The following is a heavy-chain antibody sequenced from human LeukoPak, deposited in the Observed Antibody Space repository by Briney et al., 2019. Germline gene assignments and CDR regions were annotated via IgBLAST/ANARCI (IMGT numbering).Heavy chain of an antibody. Sequence: GAXVXXSCKASGYTFTSYDINWVRQAPGQGLEWMGWMNPNSGNTDYAQKLKGRVTMTRNNSKSTAYMEMSSLRSEDTAVYYCARVFRGLFDLDYWGQGTLVTVSS. CDR2: MNPNSGNT. CDR3: ARVFRGLFDLDY. D-gene: IGHD3-9*01. J-gene: IGHJ4*02. CDR1: GYTFTSYD. V-gene: IGHV1-8*01.